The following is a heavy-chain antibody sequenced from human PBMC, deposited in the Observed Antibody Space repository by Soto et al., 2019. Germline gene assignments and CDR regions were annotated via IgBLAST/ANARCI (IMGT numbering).Heavy chain of an antibody. CDR2: ISGSSNTI. J-gene: IGHJ6*02. D-gene: IGHD3-10*01. CDR3: ARGFDLQYGLDV. V-gene: IGHV3-48*02. CDR1: GFTLTTYS. Sequence: EVQLVESGGGLVQRGGSLRLSCAASGFTLTTYSMNWVRQAPRKGLEWVSYISGSSNTIYYADSVKGRFTISRDNAKNLLYLQVDSLRDEDTAVYFCARGFDLQYGLDVWGQGTTVTVSS.